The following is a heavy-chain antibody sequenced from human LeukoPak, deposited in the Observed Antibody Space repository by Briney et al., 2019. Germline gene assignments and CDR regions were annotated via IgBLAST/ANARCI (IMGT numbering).Heavy chain of an antibody. CDR3: ATEGYDSSGYSFDY. V-gene: IGHV3-7*03. D-gene: IGHD3-22*01. CDR1: GFTFSSYG. J-gene: IGHJ4*02. CDR2: IKQDGSEE. Sequence: GGSLRLSCVASGFTFSSYGMTWVRQAPGKGLEWVATIKQDGSEEYYADSVKGRFTISRDNAKNSLYLQMNSLRAEDTALYYCATEGYDSSGYSFDYWGQGTLVTVSS.